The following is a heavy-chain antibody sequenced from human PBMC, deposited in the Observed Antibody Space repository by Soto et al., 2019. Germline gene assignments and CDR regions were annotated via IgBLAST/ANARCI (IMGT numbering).Heavy chain of an antibody. CDR1: GFTFNAYT. Sequence: GGSLRLSCAASGFTFNAYTMHWVRQAPGKGLEWVSLISWDGGITYYADSVKGRFTVSRDNNDNSLYLQMTSLRSGDTAFYYCAKDSYESLTGQKRYFDSWGQGTLVTVSS. CDR3: AKDSYESLTGQKRYFDS. J-gene: IGHJ4*02. D-gene: IGHD3-9*01. CDR2: ISWDGGIT. V-gene: IGHV3-43*01.